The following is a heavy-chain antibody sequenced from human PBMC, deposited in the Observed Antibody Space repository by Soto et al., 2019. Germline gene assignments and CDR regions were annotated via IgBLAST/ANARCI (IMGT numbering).Heavy chain of an antibody. J-gene: IGHJ4*02. CDR2: IKSDGSST. CDR1: GFTSSNYW. CDR3: GRGGDPDY. Sequence: PGGSLRLSCAASGFTSSNYWMHWVRQAPGKGLVWVSRIKSDGSSTSYADSVKGRFTISRDNAKNTLDLQMNNLRAEDTAVYYCGRGGDPDYWGQGTLVTVSS. V-gene: IGHV3-74*01. D-gene: IGHD2-21*02.